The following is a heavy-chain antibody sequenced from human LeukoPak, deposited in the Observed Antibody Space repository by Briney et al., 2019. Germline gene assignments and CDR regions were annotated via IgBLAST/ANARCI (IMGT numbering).Heavy chain of an antibody. Sequence: GGSLRLSCATSGFTFSSHGMHWVRQAPGKGLEWVAVISYDGSNKYYADSVKGRFTISRDNSKNTLYLQMNSLRAEDTAVYYCARDSVGSSGYLNYWGQGTLVTVSS. V-gene: IGHV3-30*03. CDR1: GFTFSSHG. CDR2: ISYDGSNK. D-gene: IGHD3-22*01. J-gene: IGHJ4*02. CDR3: ARDSVGSSGYLNY.